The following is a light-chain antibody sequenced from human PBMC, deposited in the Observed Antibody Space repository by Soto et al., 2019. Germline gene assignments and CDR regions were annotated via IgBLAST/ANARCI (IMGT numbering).Light chain of an antibody. CDR3: QQCATSPLT. Sequence: EIVLTQSPGTLSLSPGDRATLSCRASQSVSSNFLAWYQQKPGQAPRLLIYGASIRATGIPDRFSGSGSGTDFTLTISSLEPEDFAVYYCQQCATSPLTFGGGTKVEIK. V-gene: IGKV3-20*01. CDR1: QSVSSNF. J-gene: IGKJ4*01. CDR2: GAS.